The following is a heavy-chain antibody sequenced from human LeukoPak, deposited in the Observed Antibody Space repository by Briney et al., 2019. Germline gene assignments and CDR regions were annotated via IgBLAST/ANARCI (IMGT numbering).Heavy chain of an antibody. CDR1: GFTFSSYG. CDR3: ANPWPPYSSGWYDFSDY. CDR2: IRYDGSNK. J-gene: IGHJ4*02. Sequence: GGSLRLSCAASGFTFSSYGMHWVRQAPGKGLEWVAFIRYDGSNKYYADSVKGRFTISRDNSKNTLYLQMNSLRAEDTAVYYCANPWPPYSSGWYDFSDYWGQGTLVTVSS. D-gene: IGHD6-19*01. V-gene: IGHV3-30*02.